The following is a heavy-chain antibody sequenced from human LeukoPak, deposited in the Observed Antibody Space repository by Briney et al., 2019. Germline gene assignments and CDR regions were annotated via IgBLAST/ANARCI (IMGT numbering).Heavy chain of an antibody. CDR1: GGSISNYY. D-gene: IGHD3-10*01. Sequence: SETLSLTCTVSGGSISNYYWSWIRQPPGKGLEWIGYIYYSGSTSYSGNTNYNPSLKSRVTILVDTSKNQFSLKLSSVTAADTPVYYCVRNIYYASSGVTFDIWGQGTLVTASS. CDR2: IYYSGST. V-gene: IGHV4-59*01. CDR3: VRNIYYASSGVTFDI. J-gene: IGHJ3*02.